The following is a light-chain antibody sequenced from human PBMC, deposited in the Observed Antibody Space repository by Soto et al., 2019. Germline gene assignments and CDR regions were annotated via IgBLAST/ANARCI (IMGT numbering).Light chain of an antibody. CDR3: MQATPTSWT. CDR2: KVS. J-gene: IGKJ1*01. CDR1: QRLEHNDGHTY. Sequence: DVVMTPTPLSSPVILGQAASISCRPSQRLEHNDGHTYLGWLQQRPGRPPRLLIYKVSYRFSGVPARFSCSGAGTDFTLTTSRVEAEDVGVYYCMQATPTSWTFGQGTKV. V-gene: IGKV2-24*01.